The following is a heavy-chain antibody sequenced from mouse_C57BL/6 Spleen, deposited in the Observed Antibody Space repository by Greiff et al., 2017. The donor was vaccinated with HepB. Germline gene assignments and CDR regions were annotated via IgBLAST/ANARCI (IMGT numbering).Heavy chain of an antibody. CDR2: IYPGSGNT. D-gene: IGHD1-1*01. J-gene: IGHJ1*03. CDR3: ARRTTVVAHWYFDV. CDR1: GYTFTDYY. V-gene: IGHV1-76*01. Sequence: QVHVKQSGAELVRPGASVKLSCKASGYTFTDYYINWVKQRPGQGLEWIARIYPGSGNTYYNEKFKGKATLTAEKSSSTAYMQLSSLTSEDSAVYFCARRTTVVAHWYFDVWGTGTTVTVSS.